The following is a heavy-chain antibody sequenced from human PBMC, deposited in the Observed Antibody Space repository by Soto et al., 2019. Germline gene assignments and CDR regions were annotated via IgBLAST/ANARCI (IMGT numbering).Heavy chain of an antibody. D-gene: IGHD2-15*01. V-gene: IGHV3-74*01. CDR1: GFTFSTYW. J-gene: IGHJ5*02. CDR2: INSDGSST. Sequence: LRLSCAASGFTFSTYWMHWVRQAPGKGLVWVSGINSDGSSTSYADSVKGRFTISRDNAKNTLYLQMNSLRAEDTAVYYCARGTGDIVVVYNWFDPWGQGTLVTVPQ. CDR3: ARGTGDIVVVYNWFDP.